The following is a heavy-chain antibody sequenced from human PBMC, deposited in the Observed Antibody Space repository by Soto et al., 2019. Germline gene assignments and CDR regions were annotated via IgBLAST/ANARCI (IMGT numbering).Heavy chain of an antibody. V-gene: IGHV4-59*08. CDR2: VCSSGSP. CDR1: GGSVSSFC. CDR3: ARHLTGRVSGQDY. D-gene: IGHD3-9*01. J-gene: IGHJ4*02. Sequence: PSETLSLTCYVSGGSVSSFCWTWIRQSPGKGLESIAYVCSSGSPNYNPSLESRVTISLDTSKNQFSLRLTSVTAADTAVYYCARHLTGRVSGQDYWGPGSQVTVSS.